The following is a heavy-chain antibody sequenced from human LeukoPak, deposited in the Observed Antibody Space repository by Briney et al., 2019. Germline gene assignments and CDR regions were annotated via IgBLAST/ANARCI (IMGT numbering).Heavy chain of an antibody. CDR3: ARDSKWLRFFSGVNSAPKFDY. Sequence: GGSLRLSCAASGFTFSGYSMNWVRQAPGKGLEWVSYITSSSSTIYYADSVKGRFTISRDNAKNSLYLQMNSLRAEDTAVYYCARDSKWLRFFSGVNSAPKFDYWGQGTLVTVSS. CDR1: GFTFSGYS. D-gene: IGHD5-12*01. J-gene: IGHJ4*02. V-gene: IGHV3-48*01. CDR2: ITSSSSTI.